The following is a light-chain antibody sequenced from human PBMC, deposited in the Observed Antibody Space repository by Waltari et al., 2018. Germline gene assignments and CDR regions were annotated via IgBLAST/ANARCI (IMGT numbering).Light chain of an antibody. J-gene: IGLJ3*02. CDR2: VNSDGSH. V-gene: IGLV4-69*01. CDR1: RGHSSNI. CDR3: QTGGHGTWV. Sequence: QLVLTQSPSAAASLGASVKPTCTLRRGHSSNIISWHQQQPEKGPRYLMKVNSDGSHSKGDEIPDRFSGSSSGAERYLTISSLQSEDEADYYCQTGGHGTWVFGGGTKLTVL.